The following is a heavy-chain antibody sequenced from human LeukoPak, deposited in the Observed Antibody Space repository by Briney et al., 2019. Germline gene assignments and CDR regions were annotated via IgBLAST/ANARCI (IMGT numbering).Heavy chain of an antibody. CDR3: ARLGLLFTGPHFDY. V-gene: IGHV4-59*01. J-gene: IGHJ4*02. CDR1: GGSISSYY. D-gene: IGHD2-15*01. CDR2: IYYSGST. Sequence: PSETLSLTCTVSGGSISSYYWSWIRQPPGKGLEWIGYIYYSGSTNYNPSLKSRVTISVDTSKNQFSLKLSSVTAADTAVYYCARLGLLFTGPHFDYWGQGTLVTVSS.